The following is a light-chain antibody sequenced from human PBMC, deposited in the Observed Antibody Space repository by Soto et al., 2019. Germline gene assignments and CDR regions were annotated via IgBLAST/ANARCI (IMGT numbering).Light chain of an antibody. CDR2: GAS. CDR3: QDFGSLPYT. Sequence: ELVLTQSPGTLSLSPGERATLSCRASQSVTSSHLAWYQQKPGQAPRLLIYGASTRATGVPDRFSGSGSGTDFTLTISRLEPEDFAVFYCQDFGSLPYTFGQGTKVDIK. V-gene: IGKV3-20*01. CDR1: QSVTSSH. J-gene: IGKJ2*01.